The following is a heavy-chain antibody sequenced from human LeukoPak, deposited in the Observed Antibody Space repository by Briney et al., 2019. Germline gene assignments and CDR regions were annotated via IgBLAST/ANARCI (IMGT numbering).Heavy chain of an antibody. D-gene: IGHD6-19*01. CDR1: GFTVSSNY. CDR3: ARTVAGYYYYYMDV. J-gene: IGHJ6*03. Sequence: GGSLRLSCAASGFTVSSNYMSWVRQAPGKGLEWVSSISSSSSYIYYADSVKGRFTISRDNAKNSLYLQMNSLRAEDTAVYYCARTVAGYYYYYMDVWGKGTTVTISS. V-gene: IGHV3-21*01. CDR2: ISSSSSYI.